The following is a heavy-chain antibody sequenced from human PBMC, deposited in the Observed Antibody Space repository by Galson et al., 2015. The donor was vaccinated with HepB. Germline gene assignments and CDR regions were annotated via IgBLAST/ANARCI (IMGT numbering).Heavy chain of an antibody. Sequence: SLRLSCAASGFPFNNAWMTWVRQAPGMGLEWVGRIKRNTDGATTDYAAPVKGRFTISRDDSKNRLYLQMNSLKPEDTAVYYCTTDVYYSTYWSWLDPWGQGTLVTVSS. V-gene: IGHV3-15*01. J-gene: IGHJ5*02. D-gene: IGHD2-8*02. CDR1: GFPFNNAW. CDR2: IKRNTDGATT. CDR3: TTDVYYSTYWSWLDP.